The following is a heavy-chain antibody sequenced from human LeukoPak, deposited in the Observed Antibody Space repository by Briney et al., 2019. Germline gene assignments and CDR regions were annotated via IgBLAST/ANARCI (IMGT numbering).Heavy chain of an antibody. CDR1: GFTFSNYA. J-gene: IGHJ4*02. Sequence: GGSLRLSCAASGFTFSNYAMHWVRQAPGKGLEYVSAISSNGGSTYYANSVKGRFTISRDNSKNTLYLQMGSLRAEDMAVYYCARGMESSSGKYYFDHWGQGTLVTVSS. D-gene: IGHD6-6*01. V-gene: IGHV3-64*01. CDR2: ISSNGGST. CDR3: ARGMESSSGKYYFDH.